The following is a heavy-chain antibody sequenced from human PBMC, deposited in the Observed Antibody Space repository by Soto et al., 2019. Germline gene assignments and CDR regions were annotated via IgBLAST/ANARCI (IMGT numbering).Heavy chain of an antibody. J-gene: IGHJ4*02. CDR2: IYHSGST. CDR1: SGSISSSNW. V-gene: IGHV4-4*02. D-gene: IGHD3-9*01. CDR3: ARDIRVLRYFDWFPQLDY. Sequence: SETLSLTCAVSSGSISSSNWWSWVRQPPGKGLEWIGEIYHSGSTNYNPSLKSRVTISVDKSKNQFSLKLSSVTAADTAVYYCARDIRVLRYFDWFPQLDYWGQGTLVTVSS.